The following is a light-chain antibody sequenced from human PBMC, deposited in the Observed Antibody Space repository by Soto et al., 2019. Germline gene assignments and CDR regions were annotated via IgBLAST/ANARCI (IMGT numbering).Light chain of an antibody. V-gene: IGLV2-14*03. CDR3: SSYTSSSTRVV. J-gene: IGLJ2*01. Sequence: QSVLTQPASVSGSPGQSTTISCTGTNSDVGGYNFVSWYQHHPGKAPKLMIYDVSNRPSGVSNRFSGSKSGNTASLTISGLQAEDEADYYCSSYTSSSTRVVFGGGTKVTVL. CDR2: DVS. CDR1: NSDVGGYNF.